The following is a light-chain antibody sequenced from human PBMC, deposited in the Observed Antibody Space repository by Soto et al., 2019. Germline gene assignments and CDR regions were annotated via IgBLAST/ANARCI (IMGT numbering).Light chain of an antibody. CDR3: QQYENLPT. CDR2: DAS. J-gene: IGKJ5*01. CDR1: QNINNY. V-gene: IGKV1-33*01. Sequence: DIQMTQSPSSLSASVGDRVSITFQASQNINNYLNWYQQKTGRAPKLLIYDASNLEAGVPSRFRGSGSGTDFTFTISRLQPEDIATYYCQQYENLPTFGQGTRLEI.